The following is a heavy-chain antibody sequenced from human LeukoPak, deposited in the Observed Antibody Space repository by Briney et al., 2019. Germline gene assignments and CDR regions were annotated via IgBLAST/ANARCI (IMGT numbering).Heavy chain of an antibody. D-gene: IGHD3-10*01. J-gene: IGHJ4*02. CDR3: ARYDGGSGPFDY. CDR2: LYNGGNT. Sequence: GGSLRLSCAVSGFTVSSNYMSWVRQAPGKGLEWVSVLYNGGNTYYADSVKGRFTVSRDNSKNTLYLQMNSLGAEDTAVYYCARYDGGSGPFDYWGQGTLVTVSS. CDR1: GFTVSSNY. V-gene: IGHV3-53*01.